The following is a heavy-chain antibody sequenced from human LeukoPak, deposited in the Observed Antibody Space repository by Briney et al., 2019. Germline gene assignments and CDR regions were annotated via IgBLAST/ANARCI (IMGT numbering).Heavy chain of an antibody. CDR1: GFTFSSYA. CDR2: ISNSDANT. Sequence: GGSLRLSCVASGFTFSSYAMSWVRQAPGKGLEWVSTISNSDANTYYADSVKGRFTISRDNSKNTLYLQMNSLRVEDTAVYYCARGIDYWGRGTLVTVSS. CDR3: ARGIDY. V-gene: IGHV3-23*01. J-gene: IGHJ4*02.